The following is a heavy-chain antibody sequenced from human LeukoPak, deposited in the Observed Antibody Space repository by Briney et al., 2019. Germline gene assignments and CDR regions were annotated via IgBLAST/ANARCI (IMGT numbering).Heavy chain of an antibody. J-gene: IGHJ4*02. CDR3: ARASVEHSIVAGDYIVY. V-gene: IGHV4-38-2*01. CDR1: GYFNNNAHY. Sequence: SETLSLTCAVSGYFNNNAHYWAWIRQPPGKGLEWIGNISQSAIASYNPSLKSRVTISLDTSNNHFSLDLRSVTAADTAVYFCARASVEHSIVAGDYIVYWGQGTLVTVSS. CDR2: ISQSAIA. D-gene: IGHD1/OR15-1a*01.